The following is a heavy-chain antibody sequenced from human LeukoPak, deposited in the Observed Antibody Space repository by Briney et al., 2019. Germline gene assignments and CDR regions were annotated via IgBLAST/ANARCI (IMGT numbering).Heavy chain of an antibody. J-gene: IGHJ3*02. Sequence: AGGSLRLSCAASGFTISSYSMNWVRQAPGKGLEWISSISSSSSYIYYADSVKGRFTISRDNAKNSLYLQMNSLRAEDTAVYYCARDGAYCGGDCYPAWAFDIWGQGTMVTVSS. CDR3: ARDGAYCGGDCYPAWAFDI. CDR1: GFTISSYS. V-gene: IGHV3-21*01. D-gene: IGHD2-21*02. CDR2: ISSSSSYI.